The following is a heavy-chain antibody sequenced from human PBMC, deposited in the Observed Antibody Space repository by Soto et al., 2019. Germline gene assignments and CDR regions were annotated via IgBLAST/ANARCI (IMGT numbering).Heavy chain of an antibody. Sequence: QVRLLQSGAEVKKPGSSVKVSCKAPGGTFSSYAISWVRQAPGQGLERMGGIIHIFGTANYAQKFQGRVTITADEPTSTAYMGLSSLRSEDTAVYYCARDLPVGVAHSGSYNNWFDPWGQGTLVTVSS. CDR1: GGTFSSYA. CDR2: IIHIFGTA. CDR3: ARDLPVGVAHSGSYNNWFDP. J-gene: IGHJ5*02. V-gene: IGHV1-69*01. D-gene: IGHD1-26*01.